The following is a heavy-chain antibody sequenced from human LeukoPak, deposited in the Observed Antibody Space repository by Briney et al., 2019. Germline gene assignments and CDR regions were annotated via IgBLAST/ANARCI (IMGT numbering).Heavy chain of an antibody. J-gene: IGHJ4*02. Sequence: ASVKVSCKASGYTFTGYYMHWVRQAPGQGLEWVGWINPNSGGTNYAQKFQGRVTMTRDTSISTAYMELSRLRSDDTAVYYCARGPPIVVVTAISQPFDYWGQGTLVTVSS. CDR1: GYTFTGYY. V-gene: IGHV1-2*02. D-gene: IGHD2-21*02. CDR2: INPNSGGT. CDR3: ARGPPIVVVTAISQPFDY.